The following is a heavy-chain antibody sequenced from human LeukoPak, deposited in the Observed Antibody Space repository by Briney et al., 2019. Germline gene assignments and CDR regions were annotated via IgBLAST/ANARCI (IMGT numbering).Heavy chain of an antibody. CDR1: GYXFNTYW. CDR2: IYPGDSDT. J-gene: IGHJ3*02. CDR3: ARGSRDAFDI. D-gene: IGHD1-26*01. Sequence: GESLKISCNGSGYXFNTYWIGWVRQMPGKGLGWMGIIYPGDSDTRYSPSFQGQATVSADKSISTAYLQWSSLKASDTAMYYCARGSRDAFDIWGQGTMVTVSS. V-gene: IGHV5-51*01.